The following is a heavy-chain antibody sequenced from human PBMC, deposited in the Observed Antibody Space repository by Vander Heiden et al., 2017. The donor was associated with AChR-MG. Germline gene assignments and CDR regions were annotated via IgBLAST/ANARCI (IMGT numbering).Heavy chain of an antibody. V-gene: IGHV1-46*01. J-gene: IGHJ4*02. Sequence: HVQLVQSGAEVPTPGASVKVSCKASGYTFTSYYMHWVRQAPGQGLEWMGITNPSGGSTSYAQKFQGRVTMTRDTSTSTVYMELSSLRSEDTAVYYCATHGGDTTKELGWGQGTLVTVSS. CDR3: ATHGGDTTKELG. D-gene: IGHD3-10*01. CDR2: TNPSGGST. CDR1: GYTFTSYY.